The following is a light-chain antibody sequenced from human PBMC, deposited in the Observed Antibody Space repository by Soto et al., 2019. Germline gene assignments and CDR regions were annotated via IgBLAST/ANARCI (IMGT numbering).Light chain of an antibody. CDR1: QSVGSSY. CDR3: QQYVSSPFT. Sequence: EIVLTQSPGTLSLSPGERATLSCRASQSVGSSYLAWYQQKPGQAPSLLIYDVSSGATGIPDRFSGSGSGTDVTLTISRLEPEDSAVYYCQQYVSSPFTVGPGTKVDIK. CDR2: DVS. V-gene: IGKV3-20*01. J-gene: IGKJ3*01.